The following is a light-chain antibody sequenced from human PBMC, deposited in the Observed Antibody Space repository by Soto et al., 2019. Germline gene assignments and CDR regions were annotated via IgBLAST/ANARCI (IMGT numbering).Light chain of an antibody. J-gene: IGKJ1*01. CDR2: KAS. V-gene: IGKV1-5*03. CDR1: QTISHW. CDR3: QQYNSYSQT. Sequence: DIQMTQSPSSLSASVGERVTIICRASQTISHWLAWYQQTPGQDPTLLIYKASTLESGVPSRFSGSGSGTEITLTISSLQPEDFATDYCQQYNSYSQTFGQGTKVDI.